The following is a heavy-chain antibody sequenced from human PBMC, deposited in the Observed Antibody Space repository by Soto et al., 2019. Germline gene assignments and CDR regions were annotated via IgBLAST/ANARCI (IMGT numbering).Heavy chain of an antibody. V-gene: IGHV1-18*01. J-gene: IGHJ4*02. Sequence: QVQLVQSGGEVKKPGASVKVSCKASGYTFPSSTISWVRQAPGQGLEWMGWISAYNGNTKYAQKLQSSVTMTTDTSTTTAYMELRNLKSDDTAMYFCAIANYGDNDYWGQGTMVTVSS. CDR2: ISAYNGNT. D-gene: IGHD4-17*01. CDR3: AIANYGDNDY. CDR1: GYTFPSST.